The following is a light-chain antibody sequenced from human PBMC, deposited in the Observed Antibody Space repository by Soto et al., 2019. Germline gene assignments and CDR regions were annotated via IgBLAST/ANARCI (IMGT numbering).Light chain of an antibody. CDR2: KAS. CDR3: QHYNSYSEA. J-gene: IGKJ1*01. V-gene: IGKV1-5*03. CDR1: RLIRSG. Sequence: QLPQPPSTFFGSVGARATSPSRPSRLIRSGLAWYQQKPGKAPKLLIYKASTLKSGVPSRFSGSGSGTEFTLTISSLQPDDFATYYCQHYNSYSEAFGQGTKVELK.